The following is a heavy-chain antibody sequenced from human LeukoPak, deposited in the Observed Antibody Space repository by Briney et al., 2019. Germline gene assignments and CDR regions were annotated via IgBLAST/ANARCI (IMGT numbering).Heavy chain of an antibody. CDR3: ARDKSWLQCLDY. CDR2: ISGSGGST. J-gene: IGHJ4*02. Sequence: GGSLRLSCVASGFTFSNYAMNWVRQAPGKGLEWVSVISGSGGSTCYTDSVKGRFTISRDNAKNSLYLQMNSLRAEDTAVYYCARDKSWLQCLDYWGQGTLVTVSS. V-gene: IGHV3-23*01. CDR1: GFTFSNYA. D-gene: IGHD5-24*01.